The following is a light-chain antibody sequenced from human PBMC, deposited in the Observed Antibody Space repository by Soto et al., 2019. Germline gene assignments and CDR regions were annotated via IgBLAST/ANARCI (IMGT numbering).Light chain of an antibody. CDR2: AAS. CDR1: QSISSY. V-gene: IGKV1-39*01. J-gene: IGKJ1*01. CDR3: QQSYSTPRT. Sequence: IRMTQSPSSLSASTGDRVTITCRASQSISSYLNWYQQKPGKVPKLLIYAASSLQSGVPSRFSGSGSGTDFTLTISSLQPEDFATYYCQQSYSTPRTFGQGTKWIS.